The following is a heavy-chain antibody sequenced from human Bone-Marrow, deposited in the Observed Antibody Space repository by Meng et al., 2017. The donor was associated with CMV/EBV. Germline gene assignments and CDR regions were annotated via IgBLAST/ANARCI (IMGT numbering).Heavy chain of an antibody. CDR2: IIPILGTA. V-gene: IGHV1-69*10. J-gene: IGHJ4*02. CDR1: GGTFSSYA. D-gene: IGHD4-23*01. CDR3: ARVNRGVYGGNSAPDY. Sequence: SVKVSCKASGGTFSSYAISWVRQAPGQGLEWMGGIIPILGTANYAQKFQGRVTITADKSTSTAYMELSSLRSEDTAVYYCARVNRGVYGGNSAPDYWGQGTLVTVSS.